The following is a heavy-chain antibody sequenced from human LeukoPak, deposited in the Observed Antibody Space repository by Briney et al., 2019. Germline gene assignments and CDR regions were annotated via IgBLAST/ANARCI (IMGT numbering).Heavy chain of an antibody. J-gene: IGHJ6*02. CDR2: ISSSSSYI. CDR1: GFTFSSYS. Sequence: GGSLRLSCAASGFTFSSYSMNWVRQAPGKGLEWVSSISSSSSYIYYADSVKGRFTISRDNAKNSLYLQTNSLRAEDTAVYYCARDGGIIRFGGQDVWGQGTTVIVS. CDR3: ARDGGIIRFGGQDV. D-gene: IGHD3-16*01. V-gene: IGHV3-21*01.